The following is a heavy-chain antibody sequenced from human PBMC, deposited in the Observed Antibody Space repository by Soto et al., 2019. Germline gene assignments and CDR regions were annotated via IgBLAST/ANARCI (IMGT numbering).Heavy chain of an antibody. D-gene: IGHD1-1*01. CDR2: INTGGTK. J-gene: IGHJ4*02. V-gene: IGHV3-48*03. Sequence: PGGSLRLSCAASGFPLSYYEMNWVRQAPGMGLEWISYINTGGTKFYADSVQGRFTISRDDAKNSLYLQMNSLRVEDTAVYYCARDTGPGRLERPFWGQGIRVTVSS. CDR3: ARDTGPGRLERPF. CDR1: GFPLSYYE.